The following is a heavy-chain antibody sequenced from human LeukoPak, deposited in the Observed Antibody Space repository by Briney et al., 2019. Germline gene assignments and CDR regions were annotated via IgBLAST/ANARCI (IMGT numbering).Heavy chain of an antibody. CDR1: GGTFSSYA. CDR2: IIPILGIA. J-gene: IGHJ4*02. CDR3: ARVVPLDRFYGRYYFDY. D-gene: IGHD2/OR15-2a*01. Sequence: ASVKVSCKASGGTFSSYAISWVRQAPGQGLEWMGRIIPILGIANYAQKFQGRVTITADKSTSTAYMELSSLRSEDTAVYYCARVVPLDRFYGRYYFDYWGQGTLVTVSS. V-gene: IGHV1-69*04.